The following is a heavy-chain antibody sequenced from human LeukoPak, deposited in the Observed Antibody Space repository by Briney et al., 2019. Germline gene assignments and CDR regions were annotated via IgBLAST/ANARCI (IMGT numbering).Heavy chain of an antibody. CDR1: GYTFSIYG. CDR3: ARETYSNILTGTDY. CDR2: ISTYDDNI. V-gene: IGHV1-18*01. D-gene: IGHD3-9*01. J-gene: IGHJ4*02. Sequence: ASVKVSCKASGYTFSIYGFSWVRQAPGQGLEWLGWISTYDDNIKYAQSLQGRLTLTIDTSTSTAYMELRSLTSDDTAVYYCARETYSNILTGTDYWGPGTLVTVSS.